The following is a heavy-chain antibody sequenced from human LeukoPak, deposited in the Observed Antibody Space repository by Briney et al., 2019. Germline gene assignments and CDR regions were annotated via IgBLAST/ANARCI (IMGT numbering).Heavy chain of an antibody. J-gene: IGHJ4*02. D-gene: IGHD2-2*02. CDR1: GYTFIGYY. CDR3: ARGHIVVVPAAIGY. Sequence: ASVKVSCKASGYTFIGYYMHWVRQAPGQGLEWMGWINPNSGGTNYAQRFQGRVTMTRDTSISTAYMELSRLRSDDTAVYYCARGHIVVVPAAIGYWGQGTLVTVSS. V-gene: IGHV1-2*02. CDR2: INPNSGGT.